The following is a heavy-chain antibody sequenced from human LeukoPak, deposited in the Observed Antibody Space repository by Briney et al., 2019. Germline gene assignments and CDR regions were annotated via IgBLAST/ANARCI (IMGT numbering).Heavy chain of an antibody. CDR3: ARDYYYGSGSYIV. J-gene: IGHJ4*02. D-gene: IGHD3-10*01. V-gene: IGHV4-34*01. CDR2: INHSGST. CDR1: GGSFSGYY. Sequence: SETLSLTCAVYGGSFSGYYWSWIRQPPGKGLEWIGEINHSGSTNYNPSLKSRVTISADTSKNQFSLKLSSVTAADTAVYYCARDYYYGSGSYIVWGQGTLVTVSS.